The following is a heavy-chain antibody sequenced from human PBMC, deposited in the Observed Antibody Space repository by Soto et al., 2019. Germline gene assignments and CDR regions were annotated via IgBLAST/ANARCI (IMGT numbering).Heavy chain of an antibody. J-gene: IGHJ6*02. D-gene: IGHD3-3*01. CDR2: IIPIFGTA. CDR1: GGTFSSYA. CDR3: ASYGTVLRFLEWPRGYYYGMDV. V-gene: IGHV1-69*13. Sequence: GASVKVSCKASGGTFSSYAISWVRQAPGQGLEWMGGIIPIFGTANYAQKFQGRVTITADESTSTADMELSSLRSEDTAVYYCASYGTVLRFLEWPRGYYYGMDVWGQGTTVTVSS.